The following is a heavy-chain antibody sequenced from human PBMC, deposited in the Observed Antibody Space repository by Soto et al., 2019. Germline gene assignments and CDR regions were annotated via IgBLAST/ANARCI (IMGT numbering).Heavy chain of an antibody. CDR1: GYSFTNND. V-gene: IGHV1-8*01. Sequence: GSSVKVSCKAPGYSFTNNDVTWVRQATGQGLEWMGWMNPGSGDTGYTQKFQGRVTMTRDISIATAYMELSSLRSDDTAIYYCARMETFGSLNWFDPWGQATLVTVSS. CDR3: ARMETFGSLNWFDP. J-gene: IGHJ5*02. D-gene: IGHD3-16*01. CDR2: MNPGSGDT.